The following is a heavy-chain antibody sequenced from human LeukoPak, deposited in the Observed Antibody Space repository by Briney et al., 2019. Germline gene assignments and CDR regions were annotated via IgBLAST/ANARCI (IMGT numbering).Heavy chain of an antibody. V-gene: IGHV4-31*03. D-gene: IGHD3-10*01. CDR3: ARCSGNYYGSGSYTYYFDY. CDR1: GGSLSSGGYY. CDR2: IYYSGST. Sequence: SETLSLTCTVSGGSLSSGGYYWSWIRQHPGKGLEWIGYIYYSGSTYYNPSLKSRVTISVDTSKNQFSLKLSSVTAADTAVYYCARCSGNYYGSGSYTYYFDYWGQGTLVTVSS. J-gene: IGHJ4*02.